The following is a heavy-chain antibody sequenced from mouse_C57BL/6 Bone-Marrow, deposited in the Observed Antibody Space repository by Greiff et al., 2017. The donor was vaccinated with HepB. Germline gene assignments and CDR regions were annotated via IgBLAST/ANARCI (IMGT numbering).Heavy chain of an antibody. V-gene: IGHV12-3*01. D-gene: IGHD1-1*01. CDR2: FTHSGET. J-gene: IGHJ4*01. Sequence: QVQLKESGPGLVKPSQSLFLTCSITGFPITSGYYWIWIRQSPGKPLEWMGYFTHSGETFYNPSLQSPISITRETSKNQFFLQLNSVTTEDTAMYYCAGEITVVGAMDYWGQGTSVTVSS. CDR1: GFPITSGYY. CDR3: AGEITVVGAMDY.